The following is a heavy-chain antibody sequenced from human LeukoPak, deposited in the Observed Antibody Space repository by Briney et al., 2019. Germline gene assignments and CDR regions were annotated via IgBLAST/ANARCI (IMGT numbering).Heavy chain of an antibody. CDR3: ARAYADYVPFDY. V-gene: IGHV1-46*01. CDR1: GYTFTSYY. CDR2: INPSGGST. J-gene: IGHJ4*02. D-gene: IGHD4-17*01. Sequence: ASVKVSCKASGYTFTSYYMHWVRQAPGQGLEWMGIINPSGGSTTYAQKFQGRVTMTWDTSTRTVYMELSSLRSEDTAVYYCARAYADYVPFDYWGQGTLVTVSS.